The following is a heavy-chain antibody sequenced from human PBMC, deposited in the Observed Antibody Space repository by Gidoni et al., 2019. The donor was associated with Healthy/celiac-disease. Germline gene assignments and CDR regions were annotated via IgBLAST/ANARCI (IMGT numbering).Heavy chain of an antibody. D-gene: IGHD3-10*01. V-gene: IGHV3-30*02. Sequence: QVQLLESGGGVVQPGRSLRLFCAASVLTLSSYGMHWVRQAPGQGLEWVAFIRYDGSNKYYADSVKGRFTISRDNSKNTLYLQMNSLRAEDTAVYYCAKDLVGSDWYFDLWGRGTLVTVSS. CDR2: IRYDGSNK. J-gene: IGHJ2*01. CDR3: AKDLVGSDWYFDL. CDR1: VLTLSSYG.